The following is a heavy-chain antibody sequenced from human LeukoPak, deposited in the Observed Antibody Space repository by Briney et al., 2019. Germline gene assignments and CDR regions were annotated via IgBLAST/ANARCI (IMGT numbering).Heavy chain of an antibody. V-gene: IGHV3-23*01. Sequence: GGSLRLSCAASGFTFSSYAMTWVRHARGKGPEWVSDISGSGGTTFYADSVKGRFTISRDNSKNTVDLQMNRLRAEDTAVYYCAKRDNNDYYTGLHVFDVWGQGTMVTV. CDR1: GFTFSSYA. J-gene: IGHJ3*01. D-gene: IGHD3-3*01. CDR3: AKRDNNDYYTGLHVFDV. CDR2: ISGSGGTT.